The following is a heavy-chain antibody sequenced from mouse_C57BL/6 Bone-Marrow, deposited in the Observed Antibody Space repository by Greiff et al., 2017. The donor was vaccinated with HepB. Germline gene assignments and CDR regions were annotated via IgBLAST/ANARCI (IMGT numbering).Heavy chain of an antibody. CDR2: IYPSDSET. V-gene: IGHV1-61*01. Sequence: VQLQQPGAELVRPGSSVKLSCKASGYTFTSYWMDWVKQRPGQGLEWIGNIYPSDSETHYNQKFKDKATLTVDKSSSTAYMQLSSLTSEDSAVYYCARRSKDAMDYWGQGTSVTVSS. CDR1: GYTFTSYW. CDR3: ARRSKDAMDY. J-gene: IGHJ4*01. D-gene: IGHD1-3*01.